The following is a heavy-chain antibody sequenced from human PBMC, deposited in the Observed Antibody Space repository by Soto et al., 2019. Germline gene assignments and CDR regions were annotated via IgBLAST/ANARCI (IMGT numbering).Heavy chain of an antibody. V-gene: IGHV1-18*01. Sequence: ASVTVSCKASGYTFTSYGISWVRQAPGQGLEWMGWISAYNGNTNYAQKLQGRVTMTTDTSTSTAYMELRSLRSDDTAVYYCARLVAAAGIDYYGMDVWGQGTTVTVSS. D-gene: IGHD6-13*01. CDR3: ARLVAAAGIDYYGMDV. J-gene: IGHJ6*02. CDR2: ISAYNGNT. CDR1: GYTFTSYG.